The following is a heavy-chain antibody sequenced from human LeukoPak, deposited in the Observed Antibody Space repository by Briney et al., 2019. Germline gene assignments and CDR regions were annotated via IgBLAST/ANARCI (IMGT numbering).Heavy chain of an antibody. CDR2: IHYSGTI. CDR3: ARTFCTNGFCYFFY. J-gene: IGHJ4*02. CDR1: GGSISSSIYY. D-gene: IGHD2-8*01. V-gene: IGHV4-39*01. Sequence: PSETLSLTCSVSGGSISSSIYYWGWIRQPPGKGLEWIGSIHYSGTIYYNPSLKSRVTISVDTSKNQFSLKLTSVTAADTAVYYCARTFCTNGFCYFFYWGQGTLVTVSS.